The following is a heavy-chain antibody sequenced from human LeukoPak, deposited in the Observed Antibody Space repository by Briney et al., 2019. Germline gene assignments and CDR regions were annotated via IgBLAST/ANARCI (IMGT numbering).Heavy chain of an antibody. CDR1: GGSISSYY. V-gene: IGHV4-59*01. J-gene: IGHJ6*02. CDR3: ARGTGSGSTYYYYYGMDV. CDR2: IYYSGST. D-gene: IGHD3-10*01. Sequence: SETLSLTCTVSGGSISSYYWSWIRQPPGKGLEWIGYIYYSGSTNYNPPLKSRVTISVDTSKNQFSLKLSSVTAADTAVYYCARGTGSGSTYYYYYGMDVWGQGTTVTVSS.